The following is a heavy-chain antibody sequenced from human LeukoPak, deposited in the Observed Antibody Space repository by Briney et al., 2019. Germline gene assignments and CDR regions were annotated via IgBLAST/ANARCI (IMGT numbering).Heavy chain of an antibody. CDR3: ASPATGYYYGMDV. CDR2: IKQDGSEK. CDR1: VFTLSRYW. D-gene: IGHD5-12*01. Sequence: PGGSLRLSCAASVFTLSRYWMSWVRQAPGKGLEWVANIKQDGSEKYYVDSVKGRFTISRDNAKNSLYLQMNSLRAEDTAVYYCASPATGYYYGMDVWGQGTTVTVSS. V-gene: IGHV3-7*01. J-gene: IGHJ6*02.